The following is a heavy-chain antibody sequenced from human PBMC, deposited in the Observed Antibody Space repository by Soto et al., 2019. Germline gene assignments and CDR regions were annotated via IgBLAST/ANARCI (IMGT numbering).Heavy chain of an antibody. CDR3: STHVSWILSY. J-gene: IGHJ4*02. Sequence: EVQLVESGGGLVKPGGSLRLSCATSGFTFNNAWMNWVRQAPGKGLEWVGRLKSKTDGGTTDYAAPVKGRFTISRDDSENTVYLQMNSLKTEDTAVYYCSTHVSWILSYGGQGTLVTVSS. CDR1: GFTFNNAW. CDR2: LKSKTDGGTT. V-gene: IGHV3-15*07. D-gene: IGHD3-16*02.